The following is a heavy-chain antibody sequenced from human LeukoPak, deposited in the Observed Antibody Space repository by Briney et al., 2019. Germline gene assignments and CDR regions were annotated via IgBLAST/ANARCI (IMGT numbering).Heavy chain of an antibody. CDR1: AYTFTGYY. Sequence: GPSVKVSCKASAYTFTGYYMHWVRQAPGQGLERMGWINPNSGGTNYAQKFQGRVTMTRDTSISTAYMELSSLRSEDTAVYYCARAHYGDYDDYWGQGSLVTVSS. CDR2: INPNSGGT. J-gene: IGHJ4*02. CDR3: ARAHYGDYDDY. V-gene: IGHV1-2*02. D-gene: IGHD4-17*01.